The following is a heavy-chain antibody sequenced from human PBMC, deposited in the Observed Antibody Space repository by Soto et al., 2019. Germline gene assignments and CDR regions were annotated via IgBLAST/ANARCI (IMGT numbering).Heavy chain of an antibody. D-gene: IGHD6-13*01. J-gene: IGHJ3*02. CDR3: ALRIAAPNAFDI. CDR1: GYTFTSYS. CDR2: INAGNGNT. Sequence: ASVKVSCKASGYTFTSYSMHWVRQALGQRLEWMGWINAGNGNTKYSQKFQGRVTITRDTSASTAYMELSSLRSEDTAVYYCALRIAAPNAFDIWGQGTMVTVSS. V-gene: IGHV1-3*01.